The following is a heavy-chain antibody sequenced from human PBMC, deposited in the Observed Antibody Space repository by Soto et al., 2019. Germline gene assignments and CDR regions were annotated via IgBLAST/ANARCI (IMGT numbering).Heavy chain of an antibody. V-gene: IGHV1-69*06. CDR2: IIPIFGTA. CDR3: ASSGGLYDSSGYYPQGAFDI. D-gene: IGHD3-22*01. Sequence: GASVKVSCKASGGTFSSYAISWVRQAPGQGLEWMGGIIPIFGTANYAQKFQGRVTITADKSTSTAYMELSSLRSEDTAVYYCASSGGLYDSSGYYPQGAFDIWGQGTRVTVSS. J-gene: IGHJ3*02. CDR1: GGTFSSYA.